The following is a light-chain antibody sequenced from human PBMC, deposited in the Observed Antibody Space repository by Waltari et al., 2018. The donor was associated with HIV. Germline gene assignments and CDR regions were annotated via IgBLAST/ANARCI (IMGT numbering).Light chain of an antibody. V-gene: IGKV1-39*01. J-gene: IGKJ2*01. CDR2: GAS. CDR1: QNIGNY. Sequence: DIQMTQSPLCLSASVGDRVTITCRTSQNIGNYLNWYLHKPGTAPKLLIYGASSLQGGVPSRFSGGGSGTDFFLTISNLQPGDFGIYYCQQSYNSPPTFGRGTKLEL. CDR3: QQSYNSPPT.